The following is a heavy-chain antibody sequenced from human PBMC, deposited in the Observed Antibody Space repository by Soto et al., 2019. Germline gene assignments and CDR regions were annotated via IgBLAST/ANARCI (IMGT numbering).Heavy chain of an antibody. CDR1: CGSFSGYY. CDR2: INHSGST. CDR3: ARKGRTGIAAAGFFSYHYGMDV. V-gene: IGHV4-34*01. Sequence: TSETLSLTCAVYCGSFSGYYWSCIRQPPGKGLEWIGEINHSGSTNYNPSLKSRVTISVDTSKNQFSLKLSSVTAADTAVYYCARKGRTGIAAAGFFSYHYGMDVWGQGKRVTVSS. D-gene: IGHD6-13*01. J-gene: IGHJ6*02.